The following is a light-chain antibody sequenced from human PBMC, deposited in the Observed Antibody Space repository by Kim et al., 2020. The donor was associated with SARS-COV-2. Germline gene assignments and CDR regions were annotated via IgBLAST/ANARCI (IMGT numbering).Light chain of an antibody. Sequence: SPWRRASLSCRPDQLVSCHFLAWYQQKPGQAPRLLNYGASSRATGIPDRFSGSGSGTDFTLTISRLEPEDFAVYYCQQYGSSPMYTFGQGTKLEI. CDR2: GAS. CDR1: QLVSCHF. CDR3: QQYGSSPMYT. V-gene: IGKV3-20*01. J-gene: IGKJ2*01.